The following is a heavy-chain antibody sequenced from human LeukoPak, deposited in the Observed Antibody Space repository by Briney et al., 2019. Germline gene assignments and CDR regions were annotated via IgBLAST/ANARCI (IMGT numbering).Heavy chain of an antibody. D-gene: IGHD3-9*01. Sequence: AAAVKVSCKASGYTFTSYDINWVRQAPGQGLEWMGWMNPSSGDTGYAPKFQGRITMTRNTSISTAYMELSSLRSEDTAVYYCARGGWLVLRYFDYWGQGALVTVSS. CDR2: MNPSSGDT. V-gene: IGHV1-8*01. CDR3: ARGGWLVLRYFDY. J-gene: IGHJ4*02. CDR1: GYTFTSYD.